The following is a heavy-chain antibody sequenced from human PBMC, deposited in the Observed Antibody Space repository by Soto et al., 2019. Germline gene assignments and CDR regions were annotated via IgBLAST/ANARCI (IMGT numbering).Heavy chain of an antibody. CDR1: GLTVSSNY. CDR2: IYSGGST. D-gene: IGHD3-10*01. V-gene: IGHV3-66*01. CDR3: SRDRFLCDL. J-gene: IGHJ2*01. Sequence: EAQLVESGGGLVQPGGSLRLSCAASGLTVSSNYMSWVRQAPGKGLEWVSVIYSGGSTYYADSVKGRFTISRDNSKNTQYLQMISLIAVDTSVYYCSRDRFLCDLCGRGTLATVSS.